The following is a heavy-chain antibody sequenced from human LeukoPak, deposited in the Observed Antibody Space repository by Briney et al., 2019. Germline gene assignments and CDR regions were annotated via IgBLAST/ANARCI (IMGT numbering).Heavy chain of an antibody. J-gene: IGHJ3*02. CDR2: ISSSGSTI. Sequence: GGSLRLSCAASGFTLSDYYMSWIRQAPGKGLEWVSYISSSGSTICYADSVKGRFTISRDNAKNSLYLQMNSLRAEDTAVYYCARDPIAVAGTGAFDIWGQGTMVTVSS. CDR1: GFTLSDYY. D-gene: IGHD6-19*01. CDR3: ARDPIAVAGTGAFDI. V-gene: IGHV3-11*01.